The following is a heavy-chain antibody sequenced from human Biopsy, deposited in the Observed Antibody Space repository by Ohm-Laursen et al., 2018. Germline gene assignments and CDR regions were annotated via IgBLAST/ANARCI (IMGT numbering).Heavy chain of an antibody. Sequence: GASVKVSYKTSGYTFTAYGISWVRQAPGQGLEWMGWISTYNDDTNIAQKFQGRVSMTTDTSTRTAYMELRSLRSGDTAIYFCARDPGYDFWSGSDPFDIWGQGTLVTVS. CDR1: GYTFTAYG. CDR2: ISTYNDDT. V-gene: IGHV1-18*04. CDR3: ARDPGYDFWSGSDPFDI. J-gene: IGHJ3*02. D-gene: IGHD3-3*01.